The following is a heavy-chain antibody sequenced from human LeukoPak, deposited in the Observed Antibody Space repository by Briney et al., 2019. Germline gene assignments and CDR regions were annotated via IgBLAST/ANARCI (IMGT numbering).Heavy chain of an antibody. J-gene: IGHJ4*02. CDR3: ATYRQVLLPFES. V-gene: IGHV3-23*01. Sequence: GGSLRLSCAASAFSLTNYAMNWVRRAPGKGLERVSSIFPSGGEIHYADSVRGRFTISRDNSKSTLSLQMNSLRAEDTAIYYCATYRQVLLPFESWGQGTLVTVSS. CDR1: AFSLTNYA. CDR2: IFPSGGEI. D-gene: IGHD2-8*02.